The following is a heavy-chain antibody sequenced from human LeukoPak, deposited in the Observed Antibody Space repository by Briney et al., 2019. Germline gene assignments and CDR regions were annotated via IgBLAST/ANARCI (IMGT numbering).Heavy chain of an antibody. CDR3: ARESALSIAARRFYYYMDV. CDR2: INHSGST. D-gene: IGHD6-6*01. CDR1: GGSFSGYY. Sequence: SETLSLTCAVYGGSFSGYYWSWIRQPPGKGLEWIGEINHSGSTNYNPSLKSRVTISVDTSKNQFSLKLSSVTAADTAVYYCARESALSIAARRFYYYMDVWGKGTTVTVSS. V-gene: IGHV4-34*01. J-gene: IGHJ6*03.